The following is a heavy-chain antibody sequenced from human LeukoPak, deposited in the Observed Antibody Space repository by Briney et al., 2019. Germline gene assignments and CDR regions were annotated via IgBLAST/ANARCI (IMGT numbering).Heavy chain of an antibody. V-gene: IGHV1-69*05. D-gene: IGHD6-19*01. CDR1: GGTFSSYA. CDR2: IIPIFGTA. Sequence: SVKVSCKASGGTFSSYAISWVRQAPGQGLEWMGGIIPIFGTANYAQKFQGRVTITTDESTSTAYMELSSLRSEDTAVYYCASSRRAVAGTKHNWFDPWGQGTLVTVSS. CDR3: ASSRRAVAGTKHNWFDP. J-gene: IGHJ5*02.